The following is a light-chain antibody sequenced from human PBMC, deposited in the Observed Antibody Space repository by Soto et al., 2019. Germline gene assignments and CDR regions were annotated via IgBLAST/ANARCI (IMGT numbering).Light chain of an antibody. Sequence: QSVLTQPPSVSGAPGQRVTISCTGSSSNIGAGYDVHWYQQLPGTAPKLLIYGNSNRPSGVPDRFSGSKSGTSASLAITGVQAEDEGDYYFQSYYNSLSCVVFGGGTKLTVL. CDR3: QSYYNSLSCVV. CDR2: GNS. CDR1: SSNIGAGYD. J-gene: IGLJ2*01. V-gene: IGLV1-40*01.